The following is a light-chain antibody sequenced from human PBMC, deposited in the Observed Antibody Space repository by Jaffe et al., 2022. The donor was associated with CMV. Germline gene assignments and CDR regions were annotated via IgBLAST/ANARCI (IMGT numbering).Light chain of an antibody. J-gene: IGKJ4*01. V-gene: IGKV3-15*01. Sequence: EIVMTQSPATLSVSPGERATLSCRASQSISSNLAWYQQRPGQPPRLLVFGASTRATDIPARFSGSGSGTEFTLTISSLQSEDFAVYYCQQYNDWPPVTFGGGTKVEIK. CDR3: QQYNDWPPVT. CDR1: QSISSN. CDR2: GAS.